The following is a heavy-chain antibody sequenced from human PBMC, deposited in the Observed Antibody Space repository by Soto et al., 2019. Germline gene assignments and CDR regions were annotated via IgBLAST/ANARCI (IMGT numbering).Heavy chain of an antibody. V-gene: IGHV3-74*01. Sequence: EVQLVESGGDLVQPGGSLRLSCAASGFTFSSYWMHWVRQAPGKGLVWVSRINSDGSGAIYADSVKGRFTFSRENAKNTLYLLMNSLSTGDTAVYYCATGDGDYHDGNGNLGRHWGQGTRVTVSS. CDR3: ATGDGDYHDGNGNLGRH. CDR2: INSDGSGA. CDR1: GFTFSSYW. D-gene: IGHD3-22*01. J-gene: IGHJ4*02.